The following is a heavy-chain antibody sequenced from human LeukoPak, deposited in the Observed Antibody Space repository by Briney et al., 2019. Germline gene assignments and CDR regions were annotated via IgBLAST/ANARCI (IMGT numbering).Heavy chain of an antibody. CDR1: GGSFSGYY. Sequence: KPSETLSLTCAVYGGSFSGYYWSWIRQPPGKGLEWIGEINHSGSTNYNPSLKSRVTISVDTSKNQFSLKLSSVTAADTAVYYCARGQAPNSSGYYYQPRYYFDYWGQGTLVTVSS. CDR3: ARGQAPNSSGYYYQPRYYFDY. D-gene: IGHD3-22*01. V-gene: IGHV4-34*01. CDR2: INHSGST. J-gene: IGHJ4*02.